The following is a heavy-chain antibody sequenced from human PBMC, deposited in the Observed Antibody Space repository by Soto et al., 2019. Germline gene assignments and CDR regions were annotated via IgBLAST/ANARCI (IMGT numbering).Heavy chain of an antibody. Sequence: QVQLQQWGAGLLKPSETLSLTCAVYGGSFSGYYWSWIRQPPGKGLEWIGEINHSGSTNYNPSLKSRLTISVDTPKNHFSLKLSSVTAADTAVYYCGRGRVMITFGGVLVRPYYCDYWGQGTLVTVSS. CDR1: GGSFSGYY. J-gene: IGHJ4*02. CDR3: GRGRVMITFGGVLVRPYYCDY. CDR2: INHSGST. D-gene: IGHD3-16*02. V-gene: IGHV4-34*01.